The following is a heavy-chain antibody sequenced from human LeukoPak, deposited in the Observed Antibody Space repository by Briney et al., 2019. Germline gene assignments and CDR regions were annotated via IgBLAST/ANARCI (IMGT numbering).Heavy chain of an antibody. D-gene: IGHD1-14*01. Sequence: XXPXDYXXWVRQAPGQGSEWVGMIRFGGGTTSYEPKFQGRVTMTWDSSTSTAYMGLNSLTSEDTAVYFCASPDGVWGQGTMVTVSS. J-gene: IGHJ3*01. V-gene: IGHV1-46*01. CDR3: ASPDGV. CDR1: XXPXDY. CDR2: IRFGGGTT.